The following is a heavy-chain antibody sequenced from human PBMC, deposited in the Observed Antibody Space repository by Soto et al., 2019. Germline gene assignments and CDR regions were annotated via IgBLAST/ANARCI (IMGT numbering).Heavy chain of an antibody. CDR2: IHPADSDT. Sequence: GESLKISCKGSGYSFANYWSAWVRQMPGEGLDWMGTIHPADSDTRYSPPFQGQVTISAXXXIXXXYXQXXTLXASDTAMHYCVRPRDNWNPFDYWGQGTLVTVSS. CDR1: GYSFANYW. J-gene: IGHJ4*02. V-gene: IGHV5-51*01. CDR3: VRPRDNWNPFDY. D-gene: IGHD1-20*01.